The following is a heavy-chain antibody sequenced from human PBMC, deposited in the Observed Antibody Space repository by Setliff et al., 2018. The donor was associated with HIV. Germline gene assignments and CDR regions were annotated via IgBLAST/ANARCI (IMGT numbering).Heavy chain of an antibody. D-gene: IGHD1-1*01. V-gene: IGHV1-69*13. Sequence: ASVKVSCKASGYPFTSYGLCWVRQAPGQGLEWMGGIIPLFGTTNYAQKFQGRVAITADESTSIAYMEMSSLTSDDTAVYYCARGRASYNVLVYWGQGSLVTVSS. CDR3: ARGRASYNVLVY. CDR2: IIPLFGTT. CDR1: GYPFTSYG. J-gene: IGHJ4*02.